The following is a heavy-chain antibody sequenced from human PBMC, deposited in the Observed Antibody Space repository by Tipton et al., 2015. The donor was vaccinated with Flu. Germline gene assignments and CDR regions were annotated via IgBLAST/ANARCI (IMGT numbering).Heavy chain of an antibody. V-gene: IGHV3-33*01. CDR1: GFTFSSYG. J-gene: IGHJ4*02. Sequence: LSLTCAASGFTFSSYGMHWVRQAPGKGLEWVAVIWYDGSNKYYADSVKGRFTISRDNSKNTLYLQMNSLRAEDTAVYYCAREYGGWGSYRGGFDYWGQGTLVTVSS. CDR3: AREYGGWGSYRGGFDY. CDR2: IWYDGSNK. D-gene: IGHD3-16*02.